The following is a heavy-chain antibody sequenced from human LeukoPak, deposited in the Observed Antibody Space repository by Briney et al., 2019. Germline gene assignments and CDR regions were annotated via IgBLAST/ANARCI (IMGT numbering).Heavy chain of an antibody. CDR2: IIPIFGTA. CDR3: ARRSDQTDAFDI. CDR1: GGTFSSYA. J-gene: IGHJ3*02. Sequence: ASVKVSCKASGGTFSSYAISWVRQAPGQGLEWMGGIIPIFGTANYAQRFQGRVTITADESTSTAYMELSSLRSEDTAVYYCARRSDQTDAFDIWGQGTMVTVSS. V-gene: IGHV1-69*13.